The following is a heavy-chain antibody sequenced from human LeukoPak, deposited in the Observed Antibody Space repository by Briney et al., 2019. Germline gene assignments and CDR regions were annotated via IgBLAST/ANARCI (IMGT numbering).Heavy chain of an antibody. D-gene: IGHD4-17*01. J-gene: IGHJ4*02. CDR2: ISDYNGNT. Sequence: ASVKVSCKASGYTFSSYGISWVRQAPGQGLEWMGWISDYNGNTNYAQKVQGRVTMTTDPFTSTAYMELRSLRSDDTAVYYCARTDDYGDYSDYWGQGTLVTVSS. CDR1: GYTFSSYG. CDR3: ARTDDYGDYSDY. V-gene: IGHV1-18*01.